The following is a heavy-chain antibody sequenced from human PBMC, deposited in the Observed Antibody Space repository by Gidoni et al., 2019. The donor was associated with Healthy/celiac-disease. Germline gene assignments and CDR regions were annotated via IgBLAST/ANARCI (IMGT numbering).Heavy chain of an antibody. Sequence: EVQLVESGGGLIQPGGSLRLSCAASGFTVSSNYMSWVRQAPGKGLEWVSVIYSGGSTYYADSVKGRFTISRDNSKNTLYLQMNSLRAEDTAVYYCARDPGYGDYSWYFDLWGRGTLVTVSS. V-gene: IGHV3-53*01. CDR1: GFTVSSNY. J-gene: IGHJ2*01. CDR2: IYSGGST. D-gene: IGHD4-17*01. CDR3: ARDPGYGDYSWYFDL.